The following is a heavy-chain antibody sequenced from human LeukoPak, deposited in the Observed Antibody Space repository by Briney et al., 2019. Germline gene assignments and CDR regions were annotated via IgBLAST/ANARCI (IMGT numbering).Heavy chain of an antibody. V-gene: IGHV3-23*01. CDR1: GFTFSSYA. CDR3: AKAEGEEDAFDI. J-gene: IGHJ3*02. CDR2: ISGSGGST. Sequence: GGSLRLSCAASGFTFSSYAMSWVRQAPGKGLEWVSAISGSGGSTYYADSVKGRFTISRDNSKNTLYLQMDSLRAEDTAVYYCAKAEGEEDAFDIWGQGTMVTVS. D-gene: IGHD1-26*01.